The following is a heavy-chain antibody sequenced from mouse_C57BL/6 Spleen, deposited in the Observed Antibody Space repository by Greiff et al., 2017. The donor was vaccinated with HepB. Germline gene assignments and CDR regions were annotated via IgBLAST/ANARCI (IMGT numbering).Heavy chain of an antibody. CDR2: INPSSGYT. CDR3: ARNYYGSTQYYFDY. CDR1: GYTFTSYW. V-gene: IGHV1-7*01. D-gene: IGHD1-1*01. Sequence: VQRVESGAELAKPGASVKLSCKASGYTFTSYWMHWVQQRPGQGLEWIGYINPSSGYTKYNPKFKDKATLTADKSSSSAYMQLSSLTYEDSAVYYCARNYYGSTQYYFDYWGKGTTLTVSS. J-gene: IGHJ2*01.